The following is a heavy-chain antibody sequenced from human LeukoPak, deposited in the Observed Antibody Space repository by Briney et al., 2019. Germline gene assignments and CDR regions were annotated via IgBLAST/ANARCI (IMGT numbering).Heavy chain of an antibody. Sequence: GGSLRLSCAASGFIFSSYSMNWVRQAPGKGLEWVSSISSSSTYIYYADSVKGRFTISRDNAKNSPYLQMNGLRAEDTAVYYCARDGERGELSLYMDYWGQGTLVTVSS. CDR1: GFIFSSYS. J-gene: IGHJ4*02. CDR3: ARDGERGELSLYMDY. CDR2: ISSSSTYI. V-gene: IGHV3-21*01. D-gene: IGHD3-16*02.